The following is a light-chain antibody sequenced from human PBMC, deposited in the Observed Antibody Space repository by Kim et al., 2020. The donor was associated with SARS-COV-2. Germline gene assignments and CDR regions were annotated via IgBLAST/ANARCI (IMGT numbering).Light chain of an antibody. CDR2: GKN. J-gene: IGLJ2*01. CDR1: SLRSYY. CDR3: NSRDSSGNHLV. V-gene: IGLV3-19*01. Sequence: ALRQTVRITSQGDSLRSYYAIWYQQEPGQAPVLVIYGKNNRPSGIPDRFSGSSSGNTASLTITGAQAEDEADYYCNSRDSSGNHLVFGGGTKLTVL.